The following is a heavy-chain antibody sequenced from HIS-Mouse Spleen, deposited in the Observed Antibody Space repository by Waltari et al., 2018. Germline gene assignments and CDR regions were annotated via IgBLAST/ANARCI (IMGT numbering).Heavy chain of an antibody. CDR3: ARDWIEGGGALYYFDY. CDR2: IWYDGSNK. V-gene: IGHV3-33*01. Sequence: QVQLVESGGGVVQPGRSLRLSCAASGFTFSSYGMHWVRQAPGKGLEWVAVIWYDGSNKYYADSVKGRFTISRDNSKNTLYLQMNSLRAEDTAVYYCARDWIEGGGALYYFDYWGQGTLVTVSS. D-gene: IGHD3-16*01. J-gene: IGHJ4*02. CDR1: GFTFSSYG.